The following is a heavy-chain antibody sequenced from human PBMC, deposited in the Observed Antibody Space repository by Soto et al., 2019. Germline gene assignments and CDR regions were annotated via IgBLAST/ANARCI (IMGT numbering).Heavy chain of an antibody. V-gene: IGHV4-39*01. CDR3: TRSWYYGSGSFSGMDV. Sequence: SDTLSRTYKSSGYPISTSSHYRGWIRQPPGKGLEWVGSIYYRGGSTYYNPSLKSRVTISGDTSQNQFSLKLRSVTAADTAVYYCTRSWYYGSGSFSGMDVWGQGTTVT. J-gene: IGHJ6*02. D-gene: IGHD3-10*01. CDR1: GYPISTSSHY. CDR2: IYYRGGST.